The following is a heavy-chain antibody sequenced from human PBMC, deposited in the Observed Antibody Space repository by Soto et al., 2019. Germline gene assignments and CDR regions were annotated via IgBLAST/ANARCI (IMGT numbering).Heavy chain of an antibody. CDR1: GFDVRSYS. D-gene: IGHD3-10*01. J-gene: IGHJ4*02. CDR3: ARFLLWFGEGARDY. V-gene: IGHV3-48*02. Sequence: EVQLVESGGGLVQPGGSLRLSCTASGFDVRSYSMNWVRQAPGKGLEWVSYISSSSSTIYYADSVKGRFTVSRDNANNSLYLQMNSLRDEDTAVYYCARFLLWFGEGARDYWGQGTLVTVSS. CDR2: ISSSSSTI.